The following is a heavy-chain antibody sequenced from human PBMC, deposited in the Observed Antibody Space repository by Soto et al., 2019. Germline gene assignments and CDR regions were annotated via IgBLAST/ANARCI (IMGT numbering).Heavy chain of an antibody. CDR1: GSTFSSYA. J-gene: IGHJ4*02. Sequence: GGSLRLSCSASGSTFSSYAMSWVRQALGKGLKWVSAISGSGGSTYYADSVKGRFTISIDNSKNTLYLQMNSLRAEDTAVYYCAKYITFGGVIVGRFDYCGQGTLVTVST. CDR3: AKYITFGGVIVGRFDY. D-gene: IGHD3-16*02. CDR2: ISGSGGST. V-gene: IGHV3-23*01.